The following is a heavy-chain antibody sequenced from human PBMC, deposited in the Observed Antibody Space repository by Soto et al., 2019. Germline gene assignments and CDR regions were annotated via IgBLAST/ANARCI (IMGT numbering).Heavy chain of an antibody. V-gene: IGHV3-23*01. CDR3: ARVTAGYHDAFDI. CDR2: ITGSGGST. J-gene: IGHJ3*02. D-gene: IGHD2-2*01. Sequence: EVQLLESGGGLVQPGGSLRLSCAASGFTFTSYAMTWVRQAPGKVLEWVSLITGSGGSTYNAGSVTGRFTISRDNSKNTLFLQMNSLRAEDTALYYCARVTAGYHDAFDIWGHGTIVTVS. CDR1: GFTFTSYA.